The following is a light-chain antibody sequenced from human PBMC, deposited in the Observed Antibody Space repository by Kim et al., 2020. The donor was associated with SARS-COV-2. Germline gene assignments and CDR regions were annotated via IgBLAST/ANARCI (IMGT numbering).Light chain of an antibody. J-gene: IGLJ2*01. CDR1: SLRTYY. CDR2: GRN. Sequence: SSELTQDSAVSVALGQTVRITCQGDSLRTYYATWYQQKPRQAPVLVIYGRNNRPSGIPDRFSGSASGNTASLTISGAQAEDEADFYCQSRDSGGNVVFGGGTKLTVL. V-gene: IGLV3-19*01. CDR3: QSRDSGGNVV.